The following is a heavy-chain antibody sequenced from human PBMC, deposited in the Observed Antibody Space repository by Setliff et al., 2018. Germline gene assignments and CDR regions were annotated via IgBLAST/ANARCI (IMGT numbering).Heavy chain of an antibody. CDR1: GATFSGHG. V-gene: IGHV1-69*10. CDR2: TIPMFGLT. D-gene: IGHD5-18*01. Sequence: ASVKVSCKASGATFSGHGISWVRQAPGQGLEWMGGTIPMFGLTRYAQKFQGRVTMTRDTSTTTVYMELSSLRSDDTAVYYCARAPLESGYYYGQGHYFDYWGQGTLVTVSS. J-gene: IGHJ4*02. CDR3: ARAPLESGYYYGQGHYFDY.